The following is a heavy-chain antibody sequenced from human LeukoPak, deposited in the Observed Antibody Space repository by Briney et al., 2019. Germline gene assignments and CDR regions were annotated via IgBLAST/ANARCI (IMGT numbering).Heavy chain of an antibody. CDR2: IYYSGST. CDR1: GGSISSYH. J-gene: IGHJ4*02. CDR3: ARRGAQWGKFDY. D-gene: IGHD7-27*01. Sequence: SETLSLTCTVSGGSISSYHRNWIRQPPRKGLEWIGSIYYSGSTYYNPSLKSRVTISVDTSKNQFSLKLSSLTAADTAVYYCARRGAQWGKFDYWGQGTLVTVSS. V-gene: IGHV4-39*01.